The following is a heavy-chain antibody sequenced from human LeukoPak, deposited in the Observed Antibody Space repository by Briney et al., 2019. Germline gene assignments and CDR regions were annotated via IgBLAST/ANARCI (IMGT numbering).Heavy chain of an antibody. CDR3: TRPPTVTTS. CDR2: IRSKANSYAT. D-gene: IGHD4-17*01. V-gene: IGHV3-73*01. Sequence: GGSLRLSCAASGFTFSGSAMHWVRQASGKGLEWVGRIRSKANSYATAYAASVKGRFTISRDDSKNMAYLQMNSLKTEDTAVYYCTRPPTVTTSWGQGTLVTVSS. CDR1: GFTFSGSA. J-gene: IGHJ5*02.